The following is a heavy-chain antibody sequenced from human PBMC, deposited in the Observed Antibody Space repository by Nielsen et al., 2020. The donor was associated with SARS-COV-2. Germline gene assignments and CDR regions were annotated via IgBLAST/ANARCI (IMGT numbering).Heavy chain of an antibody. J-gene: IGHJ3*02. D-gene: IGHD3-9*01. Sequence: GESLKISCVASGISLSSVAMHWVRQAPGKGLEWVAVIWYDGSNKYYADSVKGRFTISRDNSKNTLYLQMNSLRAEDTAVYYCARSSGLLRYFDWWDAFDIWGQGTMVTVSS. V-gene: IGHV3-33*08. CDR2: IWYDGSNK. CDR3: ARSSGLLRYFDWWDAFDI. CDR1: GISLSSVA.